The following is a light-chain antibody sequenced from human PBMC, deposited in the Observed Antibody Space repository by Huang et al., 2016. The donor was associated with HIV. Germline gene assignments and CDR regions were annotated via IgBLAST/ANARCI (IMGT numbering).Light chain of an antibody. CDR1: QSVSSN. CDR2: GVS. Sequence: EIVMTQSPATLSVSPGERATLSCRASQSVSSNLAWYQQKPGQAPRLLIDGVSTRATGIPARFSGRMSGTEFTLTISSLQSEDFAIYYCQQYNNWPLTFGGGTKVEIK. J-gene: IGKJ4*01. CDR3: QQYNNWPLT. V-gene: IGKV3-15*01.